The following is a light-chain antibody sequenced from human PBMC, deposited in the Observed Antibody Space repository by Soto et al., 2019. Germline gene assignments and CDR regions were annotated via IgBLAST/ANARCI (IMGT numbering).Light chain of an antibody. CDR1: QSVSSC. Sequence: EIVLTQSPATLSLSPGERATPSCRASQSVSSCLAWYQQKPGQAPRLLIYDASNRATGIPARFSGSGSGTDFTLTISSLEPEDFAVYYCQQRSNWPRTFGQGTKVDIK. CDR3: QQRSNWPRT. V-gene: IGKV3-11*01. CDR2: DAS. J-gene: IGKJ1*01.